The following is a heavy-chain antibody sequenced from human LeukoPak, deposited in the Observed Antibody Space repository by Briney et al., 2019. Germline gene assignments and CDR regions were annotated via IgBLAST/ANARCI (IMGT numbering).Heavy chain of an antibody. Sequence: HPGGSLRLSCAASGFTFSSYWMSWVRQAPGKGLEWVAVIWYDGSNKYYADSVKGRFTISGDNSKNTLYLQMNSLRAEDTAVYYCAREPVLISSPFYYGMDVWGQGTTVTVSS. CDR3: AREPVLISSPFYYGMDV. D-gene: IGHD1-14*01. V-gene: IGHV3-33*08. CDR1: GFTFSSYW. CDR2: IWYDGSNK. J-gene: IGHJ6*02.